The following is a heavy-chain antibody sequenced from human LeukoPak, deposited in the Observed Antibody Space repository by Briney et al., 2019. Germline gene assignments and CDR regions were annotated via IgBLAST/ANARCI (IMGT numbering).Heavy chain of an antibody. Sequence: PGGSLRLSCAASGFNVNTNYMSWVRQAPGKGLEWVSVTYSGGSTYYADSVKGRFTISRDNAKNSLYLQMNSLRAEDTAVYYCARRGGDSTGHQGDFDYWGQGTLVTVSS. D-gene: IGHD3-22*01. CDR3: ARRGGDSTGHQGDFDY. CDR2: TYSGGST. J-gene: IGHJ4*02. CDR1: GFNVNTNY. V-gene: IGHV3-53*01.